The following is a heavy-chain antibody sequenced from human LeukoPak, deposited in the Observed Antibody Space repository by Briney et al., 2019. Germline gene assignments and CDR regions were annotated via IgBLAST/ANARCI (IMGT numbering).Heavy chain of an antibody. Sequence: GGSLRLSCAASGFTFSSYGMHWVRQAPGKGLEWVAFIRYDGSKKYYADSVKGRFTISRDNSKNTLYLQMNSLRAEDTAVYYCAKGKWELRLWGQGTLVTVSS. CDR2: IRYDGSKK. D-gene: IGHD1-26*01. CDR1: GFTFSSYG. CDR3: AKGKWELRL. V-gene: IGHV3-30*02. J-gene: IGHJ4*02.